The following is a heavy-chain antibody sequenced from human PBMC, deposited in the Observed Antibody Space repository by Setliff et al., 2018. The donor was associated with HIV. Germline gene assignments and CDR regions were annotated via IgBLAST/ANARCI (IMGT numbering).Heavy chain of an antibody. CDR3: VRGAATRYYDYIWGSYRYSSVLDS. V-gene: IGHV4-61*09. J-gene: IGHJ5*01. D-gene: IGHD3-16*02. CDR2: VYSNGAT. CDR1: GGSISSGNYF. Sequence: SETLSLTCTVSGGSISSGNYFWSWIRQPAGKGLEWIGHVYSNGATNFNASLKSRVIISRDTYKNHFSLTLSSVTAADTAVYHCVRGAATRYYDYIWGSYRYSSVLDSWGQGVLVTVSS.